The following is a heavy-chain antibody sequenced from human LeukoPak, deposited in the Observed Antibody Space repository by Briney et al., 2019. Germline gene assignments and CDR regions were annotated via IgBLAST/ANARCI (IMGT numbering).Heavy chain of an antibody. CDR2: ISGSGSDT. J-gene: IGHJ2*01. CDR1: GFTFSSSA. V-gene: IGHV3-23*01. CDR3: ARALTVAGTDWYFDL. Sequence: GGSLRLSCAASGFTFSSSAMNWVRQAPGKGLEWVSVISGSGSDTYYAASVKGRFTISRDNSKNTLYLQMNTLRAEDTAVYYCARALTVAGTDWYFDLWGRGTLVTVSS. D-gene: IGHD6-19*01.